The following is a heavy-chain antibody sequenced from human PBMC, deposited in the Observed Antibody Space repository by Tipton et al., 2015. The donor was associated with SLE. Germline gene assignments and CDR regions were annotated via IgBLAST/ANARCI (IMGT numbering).Heavy chain of an antibody. Sequence: TLSLTCAMYGGSFSGYFWSWIRQPPGKGLEWIGEIKHIGEIKHSETTYYNPSLKSRVTISVDTSKNQFSLKLSSVTAADTAVYYCARLWFGESNWFDPWGQGTLVTVSS. V-gene: IGHV4-34*01. CDR1: GGSFSGYF. CDR2: IKHSETT. J-gene: IGHJ5*02. D-gene: IGHD3-10*01. CDR3: ARLWFGESNWFDP.